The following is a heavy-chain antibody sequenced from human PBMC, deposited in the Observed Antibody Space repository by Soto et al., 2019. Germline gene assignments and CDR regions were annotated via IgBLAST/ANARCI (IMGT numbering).Heavy chain of an antibody. V-gene: IGHV1-2*02. D-gene: IGHD2-21*02. Sequence: ASVKVSCKASGYTFTGYYMHWVRQAPGQGLEWMGWINPNSGGTNYAQKFQGRVTMTRDTSISTAYMELSRLRSDDTAVYYCARPNCGGDCYSDEYFQHWGQGTLDTVSS. CDR1: GYTFTGYY. CDR2: INPNSGGT. J-gene: IGHJ1*01. CDR3: ARPNCGGDCYSDEYFQH.